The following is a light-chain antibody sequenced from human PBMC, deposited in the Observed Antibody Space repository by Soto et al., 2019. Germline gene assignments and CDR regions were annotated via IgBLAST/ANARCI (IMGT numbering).Light chain of an antibody. CDR3: QQSGGMWT. CDR1: QDIRNY. CDR2: DAS. V-gene: IGKV1-33*01. J-gene: IGKJ1*01. Sequence: DIQMTQSPSSLSESVGARVTITCQASQDIRNYLNWYQQKPGKAPKVLIYDASTLESGVPSRFSGSGSGTEFNITISRLQHDDCENYWWQQSGGMWTCGQGTKGDIK.